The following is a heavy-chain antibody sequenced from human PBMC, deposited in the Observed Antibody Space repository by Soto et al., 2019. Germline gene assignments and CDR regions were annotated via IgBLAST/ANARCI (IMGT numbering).Heavy chain of an antibody. J-gene: IGHJ4*02. CDR3: TRGGHLDECMI. D-gene: IGHD2-8*01. Sequence: QVQLQESGPGLVKPSETLSLTCTVSDGSVSSYGYYWTWVRQAPGKELEWIAYIAYNGGTSYKPSRRGRVTISVDTSKSPFSLDLGFATAADTALYYCTRGGHLDECMIWGQGTLVTVSS. CDR1: DGSVSSYGYY. CDR2: IAYNGGT. V-gene: IGHV4-61*08.